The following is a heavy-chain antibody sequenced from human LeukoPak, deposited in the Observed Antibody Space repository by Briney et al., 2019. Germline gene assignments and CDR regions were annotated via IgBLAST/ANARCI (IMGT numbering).Heavy chain of an antibody. D-gene: IGHD5-12*01. J-gene: IGHJ6*03. V-gene: IGHV4-4*07. Sequence: SETLSLTCTVSGGSISSYYWSWIRRPAGKGLEWIGRIYTSGSTNYNPSLKSRVIISVDTSKNQFSLKLSSVTAADTAVYYCARDRHGYDSYNYFYYMDVWGKGTTVTISS. CDR3: ARDRHGYDSYNYFYYMDV. CDR1: GGSISSYY. CDR2: IYTSGST.